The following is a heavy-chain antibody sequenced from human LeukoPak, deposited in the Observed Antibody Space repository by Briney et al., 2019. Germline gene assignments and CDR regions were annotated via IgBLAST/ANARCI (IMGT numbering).Heavy chain of an antibody. D-gene: IGHD3-10*01. J-gene: IGHJ4*02. CDR2: INPNGGAT. CDR3: ALLLWWGELPSDH. V-gene: IGHV1-2*06. CDR1: GYTFSGYQ. Sequence: GASVKVSCKASGYTFSGYQMHWVRQAPGQGLEWMGRINPNGGATNYAQRFQGRVTMTRDTSVSTAYMELSRLTSDDTAIYYCALLLWWGELPSDHWGQGTLVTVSS.